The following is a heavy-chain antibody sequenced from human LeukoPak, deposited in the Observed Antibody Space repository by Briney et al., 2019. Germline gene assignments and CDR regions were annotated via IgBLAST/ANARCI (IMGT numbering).Heavy chain of an antibody. CDR1: GGSISSGGYY. CDR3: AKYTSKGSRTFDH. Sequence: SQTLSLTCTVSGGSISSGGYYWSWIRQHPGKGLEWIGRIYTSGSTNYNPSLKSRVTISVDTSKNQFSLKLSSVTAADTAVYYCAKYTSKGSRTFDHWGQGTLVTVSS. J-gene: IGHJ4*02. CDR2: IYTSGST. D-gene: IGHD1-26*01. V-gene: IGHV4-61*02.